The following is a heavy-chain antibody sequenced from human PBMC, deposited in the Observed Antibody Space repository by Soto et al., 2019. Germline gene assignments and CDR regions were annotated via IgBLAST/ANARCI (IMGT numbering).Heavy chain of an antibody. Sequence: EVQLLESGGGLVQPGRSLRLSCAASGFTFSSYAMSWVRQAPGKGLEWVSAISGSGGSTYYADSVKGRFTISRDNSKNTLYLQVNSLRAEDTAVYYCAKGATKYSGYDLYYFDYWGQGTLVTVSS. CDR1: GFTFSSYA. CDR2: ISGSGGST. D-gene: IGHD5-12*01. V-gene: IGHV3-23*01. CDR3: AKGATKYSGYDLYYFDY. J-gene: IGHJ4*02.